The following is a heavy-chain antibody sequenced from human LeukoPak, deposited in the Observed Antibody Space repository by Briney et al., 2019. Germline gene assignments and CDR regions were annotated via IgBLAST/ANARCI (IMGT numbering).Heavy chain of an antibody. Sequence: GGSLRLPCATSGFTFSNYAMTWVRQAPGKGLEWVSTISGTGGSTYYADSVKGRFTISRDNSKNTLYLQMNSLRAEDMAVYYCAKGVVPAAMSGADSWGQGTLVTVSS. J-gene: IGHJ4*02. V-gene: IGHV3-23*01. D-gene: IGHD2-2*01. CDR1: GFTFSNYA. CDR3: AKGVVPAAMSGADS. CDR2: ISGTGGST.